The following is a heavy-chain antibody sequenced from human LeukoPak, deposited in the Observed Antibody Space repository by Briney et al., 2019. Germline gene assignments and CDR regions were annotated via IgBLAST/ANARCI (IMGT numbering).Heavy chain of an antibody. CDR2: ISSLSGTI. CDR1: RFTVSSNS. V-gene: IGHV3-48*01. Sequence: GGSLRLSCTVSRFTVSSNSMNWVRQAPGKGLEWASYISSLSGTIYYADSVKGRFIISRDNAQNSLFLQMNSLRAEDTAVYYCVRDQGGAVSYWGQGTLVTVSS. D-gene: IGHD3-16*01. CDR3: VRDQGGAVSY. J-gene: IGHJ4*02.